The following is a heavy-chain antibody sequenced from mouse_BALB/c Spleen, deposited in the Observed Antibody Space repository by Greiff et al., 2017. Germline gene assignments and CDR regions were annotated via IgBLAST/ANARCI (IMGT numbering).Heavy chain of an antibody. CDR2: IWAGGST. D-gene: IGHD2-10*01. CDR1: GFSLTSYG. CDR3: ARGAYYPYYYAMDY. V-gene: IGHV2-9*02. Sequence: VKLMESGPGLVAPSQSLSITCTVSGFSLTSYGVHWVRQPPGKGLEWLGVIWAGGSTNYNSALMSRLSISKDNSKSQVFLKMNSLQTDDTARYYCARGAYYPYYYAMDYWGQGTSVTVSS. J-gene: IGHJ4*01.